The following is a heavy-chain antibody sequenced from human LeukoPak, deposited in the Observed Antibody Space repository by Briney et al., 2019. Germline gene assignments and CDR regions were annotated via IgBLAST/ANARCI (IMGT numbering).Heavy chain of an antibody. D-gene: IGHD2-2*01. V-gene: IGHV5-51*01. Sequence: NPGGSLKISCQGSGSSFTSYWIGWARQVPGKGLEGMGIIYPGDSDTRYSPSFQGQVTISAAKAISTSYLQWSSLKAPDSGIYCWARRAVPAAPFDYWAREPWSPSPQ. CDR2: IYPGDSDT. CDR3: ARRAVPAAPFDY. CDR1: GSSFTSYW. J-gene: IGHJ4*02.